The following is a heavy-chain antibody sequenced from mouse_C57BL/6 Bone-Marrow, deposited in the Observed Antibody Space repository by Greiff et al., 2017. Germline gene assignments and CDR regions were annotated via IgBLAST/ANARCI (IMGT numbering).Heavy chain of an antibody. CDR3: VTTVVAPYAMDY. Sequence: EVQLQQSGPELVKPGASVKMSCKASGYTFPDYNMHWVKQSHGKSLEWIGYINPNNGGTSYNQKFKGTATLTVNKSSSPAYMELRSLTSEDSAVYYCVTTVVAPYAMDYWGQGTSVTVSS. CDR1: GYTFPDYN. D-gene: IGHD1-1*01. V-gene: IGHV1-22*01. J-gene: IGHJ4*01. CDR2: INPNNGGT.